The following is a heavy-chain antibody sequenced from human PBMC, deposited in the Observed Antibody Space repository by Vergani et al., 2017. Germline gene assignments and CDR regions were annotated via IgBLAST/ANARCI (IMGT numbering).Heavy chain of an antibody. CDR3: ARGRSDGGYPCRYYGMDV. J-gene: IGHJ6*04. CDR1: VGTFSSYA. CDR2: IIPIFGTA. D-gene: IGHD4-17*01. V-gene: IGHV1-69*13. Sequence: QVQLVQSGAEVKKPGSSVKVSCKASVGTFSSYAISWVRQAPGQGLEWMGRIIPIFGTANYAQKFQGRVTITADESTSTAYMELSSLRPEDTAGYYCARGRSDGGYPCRYYGMDVWGKETTVTVSS.